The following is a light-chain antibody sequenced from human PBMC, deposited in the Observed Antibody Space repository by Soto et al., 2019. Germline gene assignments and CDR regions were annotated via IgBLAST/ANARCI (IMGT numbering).Light chain of an antibody. CDR1: SSDVGGHNY. CDR3: SSYTGRSTDI. J-gene: IGLJ1*01. Sequence: QSVLTQPASVSGSPGQSITISCTGTSSDVGGHNYVSWYQQHPGKAPKILIYEVSRRPSGVSNRFSGSKSGNTASLTISGLQGEDEGDYYCSSYTGRSTDIFGTGTKLTVL. V-gene: IGLV2-14*01. CDR2: EVS.